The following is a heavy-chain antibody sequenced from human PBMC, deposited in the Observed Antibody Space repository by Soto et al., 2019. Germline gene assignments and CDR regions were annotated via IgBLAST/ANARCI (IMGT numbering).Heavy chain of an antibody. J-gene: IGHJ6*02. CDR3: ARQAGRITIFGPYYYYGMDV. Sequence: LSLTCTVSGGSISSSSYYWGWIRQPPGKGLEWIGSIYYSGSTYYNPSLKRRVTISVDTSKNQFSLKLSAVTAADTAVYYCARQAGRITIFGPYYYYGMDVWGQGITVTVSS. D-gene: IGHD3-3*01. CDR1: GGSISSSSYY. CDR2: IYYSGST. V-gene: IGHV4-39*01.